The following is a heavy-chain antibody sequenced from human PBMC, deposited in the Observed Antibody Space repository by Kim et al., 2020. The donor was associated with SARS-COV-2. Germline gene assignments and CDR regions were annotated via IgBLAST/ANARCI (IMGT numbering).Heavy chain of an antibody. V-gene: IGHV4-34*01. Sequence: SLKSRVTISVDTSKNQFSLKLSSVTAADTAVYYCARGVRGYGRIYYGMDVWGQGTTVTVSS. J-gene: IGHJ6*02. D-gene: IGHD4-17*01. CDR3: ARGVRGYGRIYYGMDV.